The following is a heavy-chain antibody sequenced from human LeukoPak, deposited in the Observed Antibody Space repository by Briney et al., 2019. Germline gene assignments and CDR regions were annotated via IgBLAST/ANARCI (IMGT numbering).Heavy chain of an antibody. J-gene: IGHJ3*02. CDR2: IYYSGST. Sequence: SETLSLTCTVSGGSISSSSYYWGWIRQPPGKGLEWIGSIYYSGSTYYNPSLKSRVTISVDTSKNQFSLKLSSVTAADTAVYYCARRLYNWNTGYAFDIWGQGTMVTVSS. CDR3: ARRLYNWNTGYAFDI. D-gene: IGHD1-1*01. CDR1: GGSISSSSYY. V-gene: IGHV4-39*01.